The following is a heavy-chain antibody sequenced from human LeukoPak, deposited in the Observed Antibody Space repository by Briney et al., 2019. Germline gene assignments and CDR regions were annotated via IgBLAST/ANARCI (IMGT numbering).Heavy chain of an antibody. Sequence: VGALRLSCSASGFTFSSYSMNRVRQAPGKGPAWVSYISNSSSIIYYDDSVKGRFTISRDNDKNSLYLQISRLRDEDTAVYHCARDQGAVSGWDYWGQGTLVTVSS. V-gene: IGHV3-48*02. J-gene: IGHJ4*02. D-gene: IGHD6-25*01. CDR3: ARDQGAVSGWDY. CDR1: GFTFSSYS. CDR2: ISNSSSII.